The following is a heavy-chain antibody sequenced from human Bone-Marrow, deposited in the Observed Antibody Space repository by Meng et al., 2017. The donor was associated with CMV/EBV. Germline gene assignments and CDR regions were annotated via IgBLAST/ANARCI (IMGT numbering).Heavy chain of an antibody. CDR2: IKEDGSER. J-gene: IGHJ4*02. CDR1: GFPFTSYT. D-gene: IGHD2-15*01. CDR3: ARVCSGGSCYNY. Sequence: GGSLRLSCAASGFPFTSYTMNWVRQAPGKGLEWVANIKEDGSERYYVDSVKGRFTISRDNAKNSLYLQMNSLRAEDTAVYYCARVCSGGSCYNYWGQGTLVTVSS. V-gene: IGHV3-7*01.